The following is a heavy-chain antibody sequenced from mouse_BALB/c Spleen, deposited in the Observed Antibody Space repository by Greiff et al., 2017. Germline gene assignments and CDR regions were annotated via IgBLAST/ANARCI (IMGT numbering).Heavy chain of an antibody. CDR1: GFTFSDYG. J-gene: IGHJ4*01. CDR2: ISNLAYSI. CDR3: ARETARALYAMDY. D-gene: IGHD3-2*01. Sequence: EVQLVESGGGLVQPGGSRKLSCAASGFTFSDYGMAWVRQAPGKGPEWVAFISNLAYSIYYADTVTGRFTISRENAKNTLYLEMSSLRSEDTAMYYCARETARALYAMDYWGQGTSVTVSS. V-gene: IGHV5-15*02.